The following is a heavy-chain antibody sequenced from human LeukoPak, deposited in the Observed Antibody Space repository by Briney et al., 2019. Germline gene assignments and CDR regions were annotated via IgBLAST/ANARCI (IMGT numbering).Heavy chain of an antibody. CDR2: IYYSGST. Sequence: SETLSLTCTVSGGSISSGDYYWSWIRQPPGKGLEWIGYIYYSGSTYYNPSLKSRVTISVDTSKNQFSLKLSSVTAADTAVYYRARATHPPAAAAGSNWFDPWGQGTLVTVSS. CDR3: ARATHPPAAAAGSNWFDP. V-gene: IGHV4-30-4*02. CDR1: GGSISSGDYY. D-gene: IGHD6-13*01. J-gene: IGHJ5*02.